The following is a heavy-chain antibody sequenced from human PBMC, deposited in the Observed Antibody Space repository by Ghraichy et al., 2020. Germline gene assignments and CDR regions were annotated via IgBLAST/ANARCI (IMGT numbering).Heavy chain of an antibody. CDR3: ARGGSGYDWPVDWFFDL. CDR1: GFSFSDYY. D-gene: IGHD5-12*01. J-gene: IGHJ2*01. V-gene: IGHV3-11*05. CDR2: ISNTGSYT. Sequence: GGSLRLSCAASGFSFSDYYMSWVRQAPGKGLEWISYISNTGSYTKYAASVEGRFTISRDNAKNSVYLQMNSLRLEDTAIYYCARGGSGYDWPVDWFFDLWGRGTLVPVSS.